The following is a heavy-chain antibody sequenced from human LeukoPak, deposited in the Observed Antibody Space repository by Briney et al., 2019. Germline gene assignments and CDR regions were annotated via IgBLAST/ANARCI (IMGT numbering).Heavy chain of an antibody. CDR1: GFTSSSYG. Sequence: GGSLRLSCAASGFTSSSYGMHWVRQAPGKGLEWVAIIWYDGSNKYYADSVKGRFTISRDNSKNTLYLQMNSLRAEDTAVYYCARDPLYDYVWGTHRDAFDIWGQGTMVTVSS. J-gene: IGHJ3*02. D-gene: IGHD3-16*01. CDR3: ARDPLYDYVWGTHRDAFDI. CDR2: IWYDGSNK. V-gene: IGHV3-33*01.